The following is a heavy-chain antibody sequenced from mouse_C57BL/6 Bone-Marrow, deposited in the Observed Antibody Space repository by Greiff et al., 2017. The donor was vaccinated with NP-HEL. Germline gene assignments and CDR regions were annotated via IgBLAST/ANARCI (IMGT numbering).Heavy chain of an antibody. Sequence: QVQLKQPGAELVKPGASVKLSCKASGYTFTSYWMQWVKQRPGQGLEWIGEIDPSDSYTNYNQKFKGKATLTVDTSASTAYMQLSSLTSEDSAVYYCARGDYSNRYYAMDYWGQGTSVTVSS. D-gene: IGHD2-5*01. V-gene: IGHV1-50*01. CDR3: ARGDYSNRYYAMDY. CDR2: IDPSDSYT. CDR1: GYTFTSYW. J-gene: IGHJ4*01.